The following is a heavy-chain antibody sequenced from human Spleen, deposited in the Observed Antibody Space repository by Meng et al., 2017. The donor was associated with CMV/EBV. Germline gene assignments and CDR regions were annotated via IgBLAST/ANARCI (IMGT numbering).Heavy chain of an antibody. CDR3: VRRLYDYDSSGFSP. V-gene: IGHV3-30*02. J-gene: IGHJ4*02. D-gene: IGHD3-22*01. Sequence: GGSLRLSCAASGFTFSSYGMHWVRQAPGKGLEWVAFIRYDGRNKSYGESVKGRFTISRDNSKTTLYLQMYSLRAEDTALYYCVRRLYDYDSSGFSPWGQGTLVTVSS. CDR2: IRYDGRNK. CDR1: GFTFSSYG.